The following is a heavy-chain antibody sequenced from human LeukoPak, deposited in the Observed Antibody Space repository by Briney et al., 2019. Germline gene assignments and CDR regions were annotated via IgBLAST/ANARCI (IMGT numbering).Heavy chain of an antibody. CDR2: INPNSGGT. V-gene: IGHV1-2*02. J-gene: IGHJ5*02. Sequence: ASVKVSCKASGYTFTGYYMHWVRQAPGQGLEWMGWINPNSGGTNYAQKFQGRVTMTRDTSISTAYMELSRLTSDDTAVYYCARRVGYCSGGSCYGQIDPWGQGTLVTVSS. D-gene: IGHD2-15*01. CDR3: ARRVGYCSGGSCYGQIDP. CDR1: GYTFTGYY.